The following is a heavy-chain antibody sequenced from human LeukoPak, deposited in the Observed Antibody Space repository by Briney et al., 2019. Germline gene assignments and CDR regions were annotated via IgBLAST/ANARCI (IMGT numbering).Heavy chain of an antibody. CDR1: GYSFTSYW. CDR3: ARRYYGSGSYYNWFDH. Sequence: PGESLKISCKGSGYSFTSYWIGWVRQMPGKGLEWMGIIYPGDSDTRYSPSFQGQVTISADKSISTAYLQWSSLKASDTAMYYCARRYYGSGSYYNWFDHWGQGTLVTVSS. CDR2: IYPGDSDT. J-gene: IGHJ5*02. D-gene: IGHD3-10*01. V-gene: IGHV5-51*01.